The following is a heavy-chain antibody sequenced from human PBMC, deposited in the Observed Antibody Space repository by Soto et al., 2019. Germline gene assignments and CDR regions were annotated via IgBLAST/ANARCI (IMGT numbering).Heavy chain of an antibody. V-gene: IGHV3-43*01. D-gene: IGHD3-10*01. CDR2: ISWDGGST. CDR3: AKDIVTMVRGVIRGGSDYYYGMDV. Sequence: GSLRLSCAASGFTFDDYTMHWVRQAPGKGLEWVSLISWDGGSTYYADSVKGRFTISRDNSKNSLYLQMNSLRTEDTALYYCAKDIVTMVRGVIRGGSDYYYGMDVWGQGTTVTVSS. J-gene: IGHJ6*02. CDR1: GFTFDDYT.